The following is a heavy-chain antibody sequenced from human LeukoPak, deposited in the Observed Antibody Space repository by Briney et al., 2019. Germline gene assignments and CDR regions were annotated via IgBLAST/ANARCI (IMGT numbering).Heavy chain of an antibody. D-gene: IGHD4-23*01. CDR2: IYYSGST. J-gene: IGHJ1*01. V-gene: IGHV4-39*07. CDR1: GGSISSSSYY. Sequence: MASETLSLTCTVSGGSISSSSYYWGWIRQPPGKGLEWIGSIYYSGSTYYNPSLKSRVTISIDTSKNQFSLKLSSVTAADTAVYYSARYLDYGGNSRVFQHWGQGTLVTVSS. CDR3: ARYLDYGGNSRVFQH.